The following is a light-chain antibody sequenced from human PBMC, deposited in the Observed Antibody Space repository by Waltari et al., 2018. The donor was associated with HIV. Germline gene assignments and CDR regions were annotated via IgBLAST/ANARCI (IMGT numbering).Light chain of an antibody. Sequence: QSVLTQPPSASGTPGQRVTLSCSGSSSHIGSNTVNWYQQLPGTAPKLLIYSNNPRPSGVPDRVSGSKSGTSASLAISGLQSEDEADYYCAAWDDSLNGPVFGGGTKLTVL. J-gene: IGLJ3*02. CDR2: SNN. CDR3: AAWDDSLNGPV. CDR1: SSHIGSNT. V-gene: IGLV1-44*01.